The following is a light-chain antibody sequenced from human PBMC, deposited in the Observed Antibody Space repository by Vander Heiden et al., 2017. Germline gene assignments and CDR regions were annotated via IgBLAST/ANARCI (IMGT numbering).Light chain of an antibody. CDR1: QSLLHSNGYNY. CDR2: LGS. J-gene: IGKJ2*01. V-gene: IGKV2-28*01. Sequence: DIVMTQSPLSLPVTPGEPASISCRSSQSLLHSNGYNYLNWYLQKPGQSPQLLIYLGSNRASGVPDRFSGSESGTDFTVEISRVEAEDVGTYYCMQALQTPYTFGQGTKPEI. CDR3: MQALQTPYT.